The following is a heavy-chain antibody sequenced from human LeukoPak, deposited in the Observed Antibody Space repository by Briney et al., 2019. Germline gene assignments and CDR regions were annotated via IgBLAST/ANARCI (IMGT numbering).Heavy chain of an antibody. J-gene: IGHJ1*01. D-gene: IGHD3-3*01. CDR3: ASIGERYLQTEHYFHH. Sequence: GGSLRLSCAASGFTFSSYAMSWVRQAPGKGLEWVSAISGSGYSTYYADSVKGRFTISRDNSKNTLYLQMNSLRAEGTAVYYCASIGERYLQTEHYFHHWGQGTLVTVSS. CDR1: GFTFSSYA. V-gene: IGHV3-23*01. CDR2: ISGSGYST.